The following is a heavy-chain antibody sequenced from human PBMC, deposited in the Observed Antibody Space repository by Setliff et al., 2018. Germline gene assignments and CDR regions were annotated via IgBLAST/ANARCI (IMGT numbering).Heavy chain of an antibody. CDR1: GYTFTSYD. Sequence: GASVKVSCKASGYTFTSYDINWVRQTTGQGLEWMGWMNPNSGGTNYAQKFQGRVTMTRDTSISTAYMELGRLRSDDTAVYFCARDGGGDSDAFDIWGQGTMVTVSS. CDR2: MNPNSGGT. V-gene: IGHV1-2*02. D-gene: IGHD3-16*01. CDR3: ARDGGGDSDAFDI. J-gene: IGHJ3*02.